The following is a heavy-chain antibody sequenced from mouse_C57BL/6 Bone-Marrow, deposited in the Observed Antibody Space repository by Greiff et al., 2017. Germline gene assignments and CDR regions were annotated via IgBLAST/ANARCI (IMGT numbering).Heavy chain of an antibody. CDR1: GFTFTDYY. CDR2: IRNKANGYTT. V-gene: IGHV7-3*01. CDR3: ARFSNQGAMDY. J-gene: IGHJ4*01. Sequence: EVKLEESGGGLVQPGGSLSLSCAASGFTFTDYYMSWVRQPPGKALEWLGFIRNKANGYTTEYSASVKGRFTISRDNSQSILYLQMNALRAEDSATYYCARFSNQGAMDYWGQGTSVTVSS. D-gene: IGHD2-1*01.